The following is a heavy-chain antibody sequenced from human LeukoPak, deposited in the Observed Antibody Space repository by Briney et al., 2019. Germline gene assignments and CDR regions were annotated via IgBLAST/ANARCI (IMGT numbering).Heavy chain of an antibody. CDR3: ARGVHSSSWYYVVYFDY. V-gene: IGHV4-34*01. CDR1: GGSFSGYY. Sequence: SETLSLTCAVDGGSFSGYYWSWIRQPPGKGLERIGEINHSGSTNYNPSLKSRVTISVDTSKNQFSLKLSSVTAADTAVYYCARGVHSSSWYYVVYFDYWGQGTLVTVSS. D-gene: IGHD6-13*01. J-gene: IGHJ4*02. CDR2: INHSGST.